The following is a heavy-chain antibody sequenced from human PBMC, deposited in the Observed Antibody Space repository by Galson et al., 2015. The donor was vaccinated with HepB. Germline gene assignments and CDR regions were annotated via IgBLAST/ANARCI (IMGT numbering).Heavy chain of an antibody. Sequence: QSGAEVKKPGESLKISCKGSGYGFTSYWIGWVRQMPGKGLEWMGIIYPGDSDTRYSPSFQGQVTISADKSISTAYLQWSSLKASDTAMYYCARQFWDYDSSGSYAVDIWGQGTMVTVSS. D-gene: IGHD3-22*01. V-gene: IGHV5-51*01. CDR1: GYGFTSYW. J-gene: IGHJ3*02. CDR2: IYPGDSDT. CDR3: ARQFWDYDSSGSYAVDI.